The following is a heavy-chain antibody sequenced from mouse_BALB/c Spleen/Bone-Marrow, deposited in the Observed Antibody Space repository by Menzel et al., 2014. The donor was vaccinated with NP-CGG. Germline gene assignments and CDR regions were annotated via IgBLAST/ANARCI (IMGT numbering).Heavy chain of an antibody. CDR2: IFPGDGDT. Sequence: VQLQQSGAELVRPGSSVKISCKASGYVFSSYWMNWVKQRPGQGLEWIGQIFPGDGDTNYNGQFKGKATLTADRSSSTAFMQLSSLTSGDSAVYFCARRDFDYDFTMDYWGQGTSVTVSS. V-gene: IGHV1-80*01. D-gene: IGHD2-4*01. J-gene: IGHJ4*01. CDR1: GYVFSSYW. CDR3: ARRDFDYDFTMDY.